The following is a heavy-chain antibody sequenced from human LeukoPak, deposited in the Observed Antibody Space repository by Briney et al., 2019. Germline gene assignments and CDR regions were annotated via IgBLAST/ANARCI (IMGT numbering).Heavy chain of an antibody. Sequence: WGSVTLTCAASGFTFNTYSMNWVRQAPGKGLEWVSSISSSSSYIYYAETVEGRFTISRDNAKNSLYLQMNSLRVEDTALYYCAGRIGVNGNEIYWGQDPRHTLSS. J-gene: IGHJ1*01. D-gene: IGHD6-19*01. V-gene: IGHV3-21*01. CDR2: ISSSSSYI. CDR3: AGRIGVNGNEIY. CDR1: GFTFNTYS.